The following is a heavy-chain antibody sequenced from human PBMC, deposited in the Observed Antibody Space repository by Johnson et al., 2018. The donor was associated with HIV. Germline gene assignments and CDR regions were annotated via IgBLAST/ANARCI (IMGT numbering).Heavy chain of an antibody. CDR1: GFTFVDYV. J-gene: IGHJ3*01. CDR2: INWNGGST. V-gene: IGHV3-20*04. D-gene: IGHD6-25*01. CDR3: ARDGESQRLPLGDAFDV. Sequence: VQLVESGGGLVQPGGSLRLSCAASGFTSGFTFVDYVLSCLRQALGKGLDSVAGINWNGGSTAYSDYVNVRFTISRDNSKNTLYLQMDNLRVEDTAIYYCARDGESQRLPLGDAFDVWGQGTLVTVSS.